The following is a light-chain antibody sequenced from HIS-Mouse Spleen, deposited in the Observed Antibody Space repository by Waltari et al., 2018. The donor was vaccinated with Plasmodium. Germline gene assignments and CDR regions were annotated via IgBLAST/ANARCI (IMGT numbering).Light chain of an antibody. J-gene: IGLJ2*01. V-gene: IGLV2-14*03. CDR3: SSYTSSSTLV. Sequence: QSALTQPASVSGSPGQSITISCTGTSSAVGGYNYVSRYQKHPGKAPKLMIYAVSNRPSGGSNRFSGSKSGNTASLTISGLQAEDEADYYCSSYTSSSTLVFGGGTKLTVL. CDR1: SSAVGGYNY. CDR2: AVS.